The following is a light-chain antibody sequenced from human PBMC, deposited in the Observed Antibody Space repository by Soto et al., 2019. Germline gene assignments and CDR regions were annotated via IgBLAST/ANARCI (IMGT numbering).Light chain of an antibody. CDR1: QSVRDN. Sequence: EIVMTQSPATLSVSPGERATLSCRASQSVRDNFAWYQQKPGQAPRLLIYGASTRATGIPARFSGSGSGTGFTLTISNLQSEDVAVYYCQQYNNWPLTFGQGTRLEIK. J-gene: IGKJ5*01. CDR3: QQYNNWPLT. CDR2: GAS. V-gene: IGKV3-15*01.